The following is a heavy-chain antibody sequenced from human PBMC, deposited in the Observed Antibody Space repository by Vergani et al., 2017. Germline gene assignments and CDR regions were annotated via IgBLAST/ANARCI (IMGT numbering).Heavy chain of an antibody. CDR1: GCSISSSNW. D-gene: IGHD2-2*01. J-gene: IGHJ3*02. Sequence: QVQLQESGPGLVKPPGTLSLTCAVSGCSISSSNWWSWVRQPPGKGLEWIGEIYHSGSTNYNPSLKSRVTISVDKSKNQFSLKLSSVTAADTAVYYCARQEGYCSSSSCSDAFDIWGQGTMVTVSS. CDR2: IYHSGST. CDR3: ARQEGYCSSSSCSDAFDI. V-gene: IGHV4-4*03.